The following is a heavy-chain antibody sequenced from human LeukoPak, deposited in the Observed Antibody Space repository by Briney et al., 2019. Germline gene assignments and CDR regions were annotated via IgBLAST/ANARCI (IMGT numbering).Heavy chain of an antibody. CDR2: INHSGST. J-gene: IGHJ4*02. D-gene: IGHD2-2*01. Sequence: SDTLSLTCALYCGSFSGYYWGWIRQPPGKGLEWIGEINHSGSTNHNPSLKSRVTISVDTSKNQFSLKLSSVTAADTAVYYCAGGYCSSTSCHRYFDDWGQGTLVTVSS. CDR1: CGSFSGYY. V-gene: IGHV4-34*01. CDR3: AGGYCSSTSCHRYFDD.